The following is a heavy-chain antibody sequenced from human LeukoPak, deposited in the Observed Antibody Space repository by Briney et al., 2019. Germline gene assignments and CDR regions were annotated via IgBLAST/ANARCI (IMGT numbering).Heavy chain of an antibody. CDR2: ISGSGGST. D-gene: IGHD4-11*01. V-gene: IGHV3-23*01. Sequence: GGSLRLSCAASGFTFSSYAMSWVRQAPGKGLEWVSAISGSGGSTYYADSVKGRFTISRDHSKNTLYLQMNSLRAEDTAVYYCANLPTTVITYYYYYMDVWGKGTTVTVSS. CDR1: GFTFSSYA. J-gene: IGHJ6*03. CDR3: ANLPTTVITYYYYYMDV.